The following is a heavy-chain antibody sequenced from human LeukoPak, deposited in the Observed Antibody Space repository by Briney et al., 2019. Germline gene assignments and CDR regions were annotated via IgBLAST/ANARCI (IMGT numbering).Heavy chain of an antibody. J-gene: IGHJ4*02. CDR3: AKIPLESHWNDFDY. Sequence: PGGSLRLSCAASGFTFSTYAVSWVRQAPGKGLEWVSGISGSGGSTYYADSVKGRFTISRDNSQNTLYLQMNSLRGEDTAVYYCAKIPLESHWNDFDYWGQGTLITVSS. CDR2: ISGSGGST. V-gene: IGHV3-23*01. D-gene: IGHD1-1*01. CDR1: GFTFSTYA.